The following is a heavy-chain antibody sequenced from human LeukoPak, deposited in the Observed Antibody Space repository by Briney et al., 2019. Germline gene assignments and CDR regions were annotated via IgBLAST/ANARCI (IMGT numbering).Heavy chain of an antibody. D-gene: IGHD5-18*01. CDR3: ARASSHSLGYYYYMDV. Sequence: PSETLSLTCTVSGVSISSSNSYWGWIRQPPGKGLEWIGSIYYSGNTYYNASLKSQVSIDTSKNQFSLKLCSVTAADTAVYYCARASSHSLGYYYYMDVWGKGTTVTISS. CDR1: GVSISSSNSY. J-gene: IGHJ6*03. CDR2: IYYSGNT. V-gene: IGHV4-39*07.